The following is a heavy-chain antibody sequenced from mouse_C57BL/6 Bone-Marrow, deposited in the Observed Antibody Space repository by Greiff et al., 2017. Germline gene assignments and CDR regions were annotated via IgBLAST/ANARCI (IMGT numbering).Heavy chain of an antibody. CDR2: IYPGDGDT. Sequence: QVQLQQSGAELVKPGASVKISCKASGYAFSSYWMNWVKQRPGKGLEWIGQIYPGDGDTNYNGKFKGKATLTADKSSSTAYMQLSSLTSEDSAVYFCARSGYYSYYAMDYWGQGTSVTVSS. D-gene: IGHD2-3*01. J-gene: IGHJ4*01. V-gene: IGHV1-80*01. CDR1: GYAFSSYW. CDR3: ARSGYYSYYAMDY.